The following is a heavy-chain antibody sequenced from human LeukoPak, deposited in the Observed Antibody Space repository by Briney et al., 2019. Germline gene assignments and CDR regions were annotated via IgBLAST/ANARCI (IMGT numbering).Heavy chain of an antibody. CDR3: ARQKRDYYDSSGPIDY. D-gene: IGHD3-22*01. J-gene: IGHJ4*02. Sequence: GESLKISCEGSGYSFTSYWIGWVRQMPGKGLEWMGIIYPGDSDTRYSPSFQGQVTISADKSISTAYLQWSSLKASDTAMYYCARQKRDYYDSSGPIDYWGQGTLVTVSS. V-gene: IGHV5-51*01. CDR1: GYSFTSYW. CDR2: IYPGDSDT.